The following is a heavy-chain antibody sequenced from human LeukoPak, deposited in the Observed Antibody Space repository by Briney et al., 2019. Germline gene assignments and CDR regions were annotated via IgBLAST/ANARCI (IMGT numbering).Heavy chain of an antibody. Sequence: SETLSLTCAVYGGSFSGSYWSWIRQPPGKGLEWVGEINHSGGTNYNPSLKSRVTISVDRSKNQLSLKLTSVTAADTAVYYCARGTLYAAVDPSHYWGQGTLVTVSS. CDR3: ARGTLYAAVDPSHY. D-gene: IGHD6-13*01. V-gene: IGHV4-34*01. CDR2: INHSGGT. CDR1: GGSFSGSY. J-gene: IGHJ4*02.